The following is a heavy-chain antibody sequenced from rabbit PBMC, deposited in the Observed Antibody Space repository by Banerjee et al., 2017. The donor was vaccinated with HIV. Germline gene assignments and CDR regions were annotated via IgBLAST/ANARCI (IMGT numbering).Heavy chain of an antibody. CDR1: GFSFSSTYY. D-gene: IGHD6-1*01. CDR3: AREVIYAGYAGAINL. J-gene: IGHJ4*01. CDR2: FYPGQGST. Sequence: QSLEESGGDLVKPGASLTLTCTASGFSFSSTYYMCWVRQAPGKGLEWIGIFYPGQGSTDYASWVNGRFTISRSTSLNTVTLQMTSLTAADTATYFCAREVIYAGYAGAINLWGQGTLVTVS. V-gene: IGHV1S40*01.